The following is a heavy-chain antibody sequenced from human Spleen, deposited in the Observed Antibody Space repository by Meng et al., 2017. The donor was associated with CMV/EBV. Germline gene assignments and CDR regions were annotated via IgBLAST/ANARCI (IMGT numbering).Heavy chain of an antibody. CDR2: ISYDGSNK. CDR3: ASVHRGDYFDY. CDR1: GFTLSSYS. J-gene: IGHJ4*02. D-gene: IGHD1-1*01. Sequence: GGSLRLSCAASGFTLSSYSMNWVRQAPGRGLEWVAVISYDGSNKYYADSVKGRFTISRDNSRNTLYLQMNSLRAEDTAVYYCASVHRGDYFDYWGQGTLVTVSS. V-gene: IGHV3-30*03.